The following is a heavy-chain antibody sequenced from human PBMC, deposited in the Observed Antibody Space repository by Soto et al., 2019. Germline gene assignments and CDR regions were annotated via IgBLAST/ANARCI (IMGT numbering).Heavy chain of an antibody. CDR1: GGSISSGDYY. CDR2: IYYSGST. Sequence: SETLSLTCTVSGGSISSGDYYWSWIRQPPGKGLEWIGYIYYSGSTYYNPSLKSRVTISVDTSKNQFSLKLSSVTAADTAVYYCARAPRRPVLWFGEFGFDYWGQGTLVTVSS. D-gene: IGHD3-10*01. CDR3: ARAPRRPVLWFGEFGFDY. J-gene: IGHJ4*02. V-gene: IGHV4-30-4*01.